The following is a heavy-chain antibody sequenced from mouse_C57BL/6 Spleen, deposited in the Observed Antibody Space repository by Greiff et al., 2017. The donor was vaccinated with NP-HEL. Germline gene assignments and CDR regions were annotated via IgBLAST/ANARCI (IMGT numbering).Heavy chain of an antibody. Sequence: QVQLQQSGAELVRPGASVKLSCKASGYTFTDYYINWVKQRPGQGLEWIARIYPGSGNTYYNEKFKGKATLTAENSSSTAYMQLSSLTSEDSAVYCCAREGYIYTTGVAPYYAMEDWGQGTSVTVDS. D-gene: IGHD1-1*01. V-gene: IGHV1-76*01. CDR1: GYTFTDYY. CDR2: IYPGSGNT. CDR3: AREGYIYTTGVAPYYAMED. J-gene: IGHJ4*01.